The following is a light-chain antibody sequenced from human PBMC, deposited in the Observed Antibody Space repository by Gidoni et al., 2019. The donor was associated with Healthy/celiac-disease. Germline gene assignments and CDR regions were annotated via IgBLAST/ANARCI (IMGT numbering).Light chain of an antibody. CDR3: QSDDSSLSGCV. Sequence: QSVLTQPPSVSGAPGQRVTISCTGRSSNLVAGYAVHWYQQLPGTSPKLLLYGNSNRPSGVPDRFSGSKSGTSASLAITGLQAEDEADYYCQSDDSSLSGCVFGGGTKLTVL. J-gene: IGLJ2*01. V-gene: IGLV1-40*01. CDR2: GNS. CDR1: SSNLVAGYA.